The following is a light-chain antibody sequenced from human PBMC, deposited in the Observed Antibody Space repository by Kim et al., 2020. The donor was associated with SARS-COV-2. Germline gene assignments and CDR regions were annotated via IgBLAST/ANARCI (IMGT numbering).Light chain of an antibody. CDR1: SSNIGSAA. J-gene: IGLJ3*02. CDR2: INN. CDR3: VAWDDSLKGPV. Sequence: GQRVTVSSTGSSSNIGSAAVSWYQHLPGTAPKLLIYINNQRPSGVPDRVSDSKAGTSASLAISGLQSEDEAEYYCVAWDDSLKGPVFGGGTKLTVL. V-gene: IGLV1-44*01.